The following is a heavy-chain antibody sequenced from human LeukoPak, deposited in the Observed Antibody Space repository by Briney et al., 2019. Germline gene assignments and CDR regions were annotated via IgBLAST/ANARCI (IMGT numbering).Heavy chain of an antibody. CDR3: ARGRYDRSGCYYLGY. Sequence: ASVKVSCKASGYTFTSYDINWVRQATGQGLEWMGWMNPNSGNTGYAQKFQGRVTITRNTSISTAYMELSSLRSEDTAVYYCARGRYDRSGCYYLGYWGQGTLVTVSS. CDR1: GYTFTSYD. J-gene: IGHJ4*02. CDR2: MNPNSGNT. V-gene: IGHV1-8*03. D-gene: IGHD3-22*01.